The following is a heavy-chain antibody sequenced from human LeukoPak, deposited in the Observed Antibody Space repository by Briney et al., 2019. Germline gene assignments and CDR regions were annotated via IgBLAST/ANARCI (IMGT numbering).Heavy chain of an antibody. CDR3: ARDLVGGWDDSSGYYYGYFDY. D-gene: IGHD3-22*01. CDR2: ISYDGNNK. Sequence: GGSLRLSCAASGFTFAIYAMHWVRQAPGKGLEWVAVISYDGNNKYYADSVKGRFTISRDNSKNTLYLQMNSLRAEDTAVYYCARDLVGGWDDSSGYYYGYFDYWGQGNLVTVSS. J-gene: IGHJ4*02. V-gene: IGHV3-30-3*01. CDR1: GFTFAIYA.